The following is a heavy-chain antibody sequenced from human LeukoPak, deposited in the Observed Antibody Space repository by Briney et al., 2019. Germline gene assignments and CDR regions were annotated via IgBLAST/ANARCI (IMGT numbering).Heavy chain of an antibody. D-gene: IGHD3-9*01. V-gene: IGHV4-4*07. CDR2: IYTSGST. CDR3: ARDQGYDILTGYYDYNAFDI. J-gene: IGHJ3*02. CDR1: GGSISSYY. Sequence: PSETLSLTCTVSGGSISSYYWSWIRQPAGKGLEWIGRIYTSGSTNYNPSLKSRVTMSVDTSKNQFSLKLSSVTAADTAVYYCARDQGYDILTGYYDYNAFDIWGQGTMVTVSS.